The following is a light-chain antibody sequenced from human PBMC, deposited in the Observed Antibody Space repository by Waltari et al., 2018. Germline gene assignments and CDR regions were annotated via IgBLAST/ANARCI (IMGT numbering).Light chain of an antibody. CDR3: HQYTNWPFS. CDR2: GTS. J-gene: IGKJ3*01. CDR1: QSVYGN. V-gene: IGKV3-15*01. Sequence: DIVMTQSPATLSVSPGERATLSCRASQSVYGNLAWYQQKPGQSPRLLIFGTSARATSIPDRFTGSGSGTEYSLTISSLQSEDFAVYFCHQYTNWPFSFGPGTTLEI.